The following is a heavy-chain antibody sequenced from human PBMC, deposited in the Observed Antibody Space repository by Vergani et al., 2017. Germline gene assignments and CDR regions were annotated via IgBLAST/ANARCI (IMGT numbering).Heavy chain of an antibody. J-gene: IGHJ5*02. CDR1: FDSIRNLY. CDR2: IHYSENT. CDR3: ASDTHSGQRADR. V-gene: IGHV4-59*11. Sequence: QVQLQESGPGLVKSSETLSLTCSVSFDSIRNLYCNLIRQPPGKGLEWIGAIHYSENTNYNPSLKTRVTISVDTSKNQFSLTLTSVTAADTAVYYCASDTHSGQRADRWEQGILVTVTS. D-gene: IGHD6-19*01.